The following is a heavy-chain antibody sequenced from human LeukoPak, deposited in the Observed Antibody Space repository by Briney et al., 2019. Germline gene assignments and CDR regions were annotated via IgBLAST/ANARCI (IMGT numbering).Heavy chain of an antibody. D-gene: IGHD2-2*02. Sequence: PVGSLRRYCASYGVSFNRCWMSWIRQAAGKGMEWVANIKEDGNEKYYVESVKGRFTISRDNANSSLYLQMSSLRAEDTAVYYCARAQSIVVVPASIPSDYWGQGTLVVVSS. CDR2: IKEDGNEK. V-gene: IGHV3-7*01. J-gene: IGHJ4*02. CDR1: GVSFNRCW. CDR3: ARAQSIVVVPASIPSDY.